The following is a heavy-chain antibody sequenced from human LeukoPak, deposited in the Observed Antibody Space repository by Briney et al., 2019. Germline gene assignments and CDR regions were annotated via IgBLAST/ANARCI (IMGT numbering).Heavy chain of an antibody. CDR1: GGSLKTSDSN. V-gene: IGHV4-39*01. D-gene: IGHD3-3*01. Sequence: PSETLSLTCTVSGGSLKTSDSNWVWIRQSPGKGLEWIGNIYHTGTTYYNPSLNNRVTISIDRPKNQFSLNLTAVTAADTAVYYCGRLTDKYSWSGFPPYYIEVWGEGTTVAVSS. CDR3: GRLTDKYSWSGFPPYYIEV. J-gene: IGHJ6*03. CDR2: IYHTGTT.